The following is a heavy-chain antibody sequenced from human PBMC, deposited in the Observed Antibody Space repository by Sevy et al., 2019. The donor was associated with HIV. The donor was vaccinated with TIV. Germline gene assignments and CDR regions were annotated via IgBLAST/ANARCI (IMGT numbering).Heavy chain of an antibody. D-gene: IGHD3-22*01. CDR1: GFTFSDYY. CDR3: ARDIHPDYYDSSGYYHHAFDI. V-gene: IGHV3-11*01. Sequence: GGSLRLSCAASGFTFSDYYMSWIRQAPGKGLEWVSYISSSGSTIYYADSVKGRFIISRDNAKNSLYLQMNSLRAEDTAVYYCARDIHPDYYDSSGYYHHAFDIWGQGTMVTVSS. CDR2: ISSSGSTI. J-gene: IGHJ3*02.